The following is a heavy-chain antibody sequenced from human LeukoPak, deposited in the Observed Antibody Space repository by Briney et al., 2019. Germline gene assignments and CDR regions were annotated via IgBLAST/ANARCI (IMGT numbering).Heavy chain of an antibody. V-gene: IGHV3-9*01. Sequence: GGSLRLSCAGSGFIFNNYAMHWVRQPPGKGLEWVSGISWNSGSIDYADSVKGRFTVSRDNSKNTLYLQMNSLRAEDTAVYYCAKDWHYIVVSWFDPWGQGTLVTVSS. CDR1: GFIFNNYA. J-gene: IGHJ5*02. CDR3: AKDWHYIVVSWFDP. CDR2: ISWNSGSI. D-gene: IGHD3-22*01.